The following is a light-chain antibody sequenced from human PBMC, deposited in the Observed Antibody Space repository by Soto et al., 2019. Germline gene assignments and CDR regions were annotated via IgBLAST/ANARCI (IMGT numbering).Light chain of an antibody. V-gene: IGKV1-39*01. Sequence: DIHMTQSPSSLSAPVGDRVTITCRASQIISSYLNWYQQKPGKAPKLLIYAASSLQSGVPSRFSGSGSGTDFTLAISSLQPEDFAAYYCQQSYSTPITFGQGTRLETK. CDR2: AAS. J-gene: IGKJ5*01. CDR3: QQSYSTPIT. CDR1: QIISSY.